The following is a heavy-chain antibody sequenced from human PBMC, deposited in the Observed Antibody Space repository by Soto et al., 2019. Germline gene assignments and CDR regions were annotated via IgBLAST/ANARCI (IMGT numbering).Heavy chain of an antibody. CDR1: GGSISSSSYY. J-gene: IGHJ5*02. Sequence: SETLSLTCTVSGGSISSSSYYWGWIRQPPGKGLEWIGSMYYSGSTYYNPSLKSRVTISVDTSKNQFSLKLSSVTAADTAVYYCARHEGSSRYFFWFDPWGQGTLVTVSS. CDR2: MYYSGST. D-gene: IGHD6-13*01. V-gene: IGHV4-39*01. CDR3: ARHEGSSRYFFWFDP.